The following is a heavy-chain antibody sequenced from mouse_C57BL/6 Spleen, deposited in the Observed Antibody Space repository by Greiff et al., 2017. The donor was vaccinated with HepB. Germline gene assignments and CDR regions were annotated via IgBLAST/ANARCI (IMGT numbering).Heavy chain of an antibody. CDR1: GFNIKDDY. CDR3: TPSTYGSSIDY. Sequence: EVKLQESGAELVRPGASVKLSCTASGFNIKDDYMHWVKQRPEQGLEWIGWIDPENGDTEYASKFQGKATITADTSSNTAYLQLSSLTSEDTAVYYCTPSTYGSSIDYWGQGTTLTVSS. D-gene: IGHD1-1*01. V-gene: IGHV14-4*01. CDR2: IDPENGDT. J-gene: IGHJ2*01.